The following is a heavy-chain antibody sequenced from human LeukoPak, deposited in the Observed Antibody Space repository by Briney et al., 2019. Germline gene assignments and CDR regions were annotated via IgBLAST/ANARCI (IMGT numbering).Heavy chain of an antibody. CDR2: IYHSGST. D-gene: IGHD2-21*02. CDR1: GYSISSGYY. J-gene: IGHJ1*01. Sequence: SETLSLTCAVSGYSISSGYYWGWIRQPPGKGLEWIGSIYHSGSTYYNPSLKSRVTISVDTSKNQFSLKLSSVTAADTAVYYCASGVTHGYFQHWGQGTLVTVSS. CDR3: ASGVTHGYFQH. V-gene: IGHV4-38-2*01.